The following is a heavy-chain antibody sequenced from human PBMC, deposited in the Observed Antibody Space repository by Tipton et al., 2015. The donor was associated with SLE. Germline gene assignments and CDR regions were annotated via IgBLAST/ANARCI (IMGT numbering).Heavy chain of an antibody. CDR1: GASLSSSY. V-gene: IGHV4-59*01. CDR2: MYYSGIT. J-gene: IGHJ5*02. D-gene: IGHD3-3*01. Sequence: TLSLTCSVSGASLSSSYWSWVRQPPGKGLEWIGYMYYSGITNYNPSLNSRVTISVDTSKNQFSLKVNSVTAADTAVYYCARGSPFMEWERNWFDPWGQGTLVTVSS. CDR3: ARGSPFMEWERNWFDP.